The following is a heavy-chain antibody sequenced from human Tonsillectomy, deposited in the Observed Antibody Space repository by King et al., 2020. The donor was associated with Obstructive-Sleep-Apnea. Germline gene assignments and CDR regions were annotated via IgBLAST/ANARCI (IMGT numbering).Heavy chain of an antibody. V-gene: IGHV3-49*03. J-gene: IGHJ6*02. CDR3: TRDPSDGSSWYNYYYGMDV. D-gene: IGHD6-13*01. CDR2: IRSKAYGGTT. Sequence: VQLVESGGGLVQPGRSLRLSCTASGFTFGDYAMSWFRQAPGKGLEWVGFIRSKAYGGTTEYAASVKGRFTISRDDSKSIAYLQMNSLKTEDTAVYYCTRDPSDGSSWYNYYYGMDVWGQGTTVTVSS. CDR1: GFTFGDYA.